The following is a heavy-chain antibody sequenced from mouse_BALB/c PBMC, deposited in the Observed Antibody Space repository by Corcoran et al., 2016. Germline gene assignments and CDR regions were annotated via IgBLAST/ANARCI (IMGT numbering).Heavy chain of an antibody. CDR3: ARGLGHYAMDY. CDR2: IYPGSGNT. J-gene: IGHJ4*01. Sequence: QIQLQQSGPELVKPGASVKISYKASGYTFTDYYINWVKQKPGQGLEWIAWIYPGSGNTKYNEKVKGKATLTVDTSSSTAYMQLSSLTSEDTAVYFCARGLGHYAMDYWGQGTSVTVSS. V-gene: IGHV1-84*02. CDR1: GYTFTDYY. D-gene: IGHD3-3*01.